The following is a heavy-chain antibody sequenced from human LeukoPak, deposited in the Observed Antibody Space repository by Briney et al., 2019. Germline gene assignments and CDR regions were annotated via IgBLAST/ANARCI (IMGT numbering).Heavy chain of an antibody. CDR3: ARGLMTTVTTGNWFDP. V-gene: IGHV1-2*02. D-gene: IGHD4-17*01. CDR1: GYTFTSYY. Sequence: ASVKVSCKASGYTFTSYYMHWVRQAPGQGLEWMGWINPNSGGTNYAQKFQGRVTMTRDTSISTAYMELSRLRSDDTAVYYCARGLMTTVTTGNWFDPWGQGTLVTVSS. J-gene: IGHJ5*02. CDR2: INPNSGGT.